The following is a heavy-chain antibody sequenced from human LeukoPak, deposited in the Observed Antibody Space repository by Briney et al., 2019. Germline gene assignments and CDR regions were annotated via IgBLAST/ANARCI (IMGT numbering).Heavy chain of an antibody. CDR1: GFTFSNYW. V-gene: IGHV3-7*03. Sequence: PGGSLRLSCAASGFTFSNYWMTWVRQAPGKGLEWVANINRDGSERYYVDSVKGRFTISRDDAKSSLYLQMSSLRAEDTAVYYCARRNAMDLWGQGTTVIVFS. CDR2: INRDGSER. CDR3: ARRNAMDL. J-gene: IGHJ6*02.